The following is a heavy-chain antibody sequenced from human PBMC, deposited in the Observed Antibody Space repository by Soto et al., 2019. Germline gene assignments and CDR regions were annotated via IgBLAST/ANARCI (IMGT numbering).Heavy chain of an antibody. V-gene: IGHV3-30-3*01. CDR2: ISYDGSNK. D-gene: IGHD3-16*01. J-gene: IGHJ4*02. CDR1: GFTFSSYA. CDR3: ARAYEGDYFDY. Sequence: QVQLVESGGGVVQPGRSLRLSCAASGFTFSSYAMHWVRQAPGKGLEWVAVISYDGSNKYYADSVKGRFTISRDNSINTLYLQMNSLRAEDTAVYYCARAYEGDYFDYWGQGTLVTVSS.